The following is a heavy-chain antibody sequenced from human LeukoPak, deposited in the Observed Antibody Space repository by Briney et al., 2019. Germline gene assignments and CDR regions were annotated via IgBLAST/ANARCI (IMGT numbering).Heavy chain of an antibody. CDR2: INTGNGNT. V-gene: IGHV1-3*03. Sequence: ASVKVSCKASGYTFTNYAMHWVRQAPGQRLEWMGWINTGNGNTEYSQEFQGRVTITRDTSANTAYMELSSPRSEDMAVYYCARAVKYRSGPLTDLLPYYFDYWGQGTLVTVSS. CDR3: ARAVKYRSGPLTDLLPYYFDY. J-gene: IGHJ4*02. D-gene: IGHD6-19*01. CDR1: GYTFTNYA.